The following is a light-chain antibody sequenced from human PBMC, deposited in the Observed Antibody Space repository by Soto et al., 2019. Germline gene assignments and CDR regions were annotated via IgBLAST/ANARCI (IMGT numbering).Light chain of an antibody. CDR2: EVS. J-gene: IGLJ1*01. CDR3: SSYTSSSTYV. Sequence: QSVLTQPASVSGSPGQSITISCTGTSSDVGGYNYVSLYQQHPGKAPKLMIYEVSNRPSGVSNRFSGSKSGNTASLTISELQAEDEADYYCSSYTSSSTYVFGTGTKVTVL. CDR1: SSDVGGYNY. V-gene: IGLV2-14*01.